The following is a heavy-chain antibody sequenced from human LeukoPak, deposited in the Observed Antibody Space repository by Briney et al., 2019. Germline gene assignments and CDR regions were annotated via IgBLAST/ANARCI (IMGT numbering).Heavy chain of an antibody. J-gene: IGHJ4*02. CDR2: ISGSGGST. V-gene: IGHV3-23*01. D-gene: IGHD3-22*01. CDR1: GFTFSSYA. CDR3: AKSRGGYYDSSGSPY. Sequence: GGSLRLXCAASGFTFSSYAMSWVRQAPGKVLEWVSAISGSGGSTYYADSVKGRFTISRDNSKNTLYLQMNSLRAEDTAVYYCAKSRGGYYDSSGSPYWGQGTLVTVSS.